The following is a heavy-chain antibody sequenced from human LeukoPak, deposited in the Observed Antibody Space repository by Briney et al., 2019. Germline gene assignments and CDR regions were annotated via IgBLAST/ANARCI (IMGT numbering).Heavy chain of an antibody. J-gene: IGHJ4*02. CDR3: AREYSSSVGVDY. Sequence: ASVKVSCKASGYTFTSYYMHWVRQAPGQGLEWMGIINPSGGSTSYAQKFQGRVTMTRDTPTSTVYMELSSLRSEDTAVYYRAREYSSSVGVDYWGQGTLVTVSS. D-gene: IGHD6-6*01. V-gene: IGHV1-46*01. CDR2: INPSGGST. CDR1: GYTFTSYY.